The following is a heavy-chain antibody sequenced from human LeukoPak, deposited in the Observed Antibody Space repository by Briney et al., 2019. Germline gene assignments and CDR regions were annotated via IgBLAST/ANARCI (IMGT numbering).Heavy chain of an antibody. CDR2: INEDGSAK. Sequence: GGSLRLSCAASGFTFGSSWMNWIRQAPGKGLEWVANINEDGSAKYYVDSVKGRFTISRDNTKNSLFLQMNSLRVEDTAVYYCGREPPAVGASRAFDIWGQGAMVTVSS. CDR1: GFTFGSSW. CDR3: GREPPAVGASRAFDI. J-gene: IGHJ3*02. V-gene: IGHV3-7*01. D-gene: IGHD1-26*01.